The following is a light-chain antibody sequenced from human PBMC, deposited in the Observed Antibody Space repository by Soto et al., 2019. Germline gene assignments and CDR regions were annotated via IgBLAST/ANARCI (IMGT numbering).Light chain of an antibody. Sequence: QSVLTQPPSVSAAPGQKVSISCSGSSSNVGKNFVSWYQHVPGKAPQLIISAVNKRPSGVPDRFSGSKSGNTASLTVSGLQAEDEADYYCCSYAGRNTLIFGGGTKLTVL. V-gene: IGLV2-11*02. J-gene: IGLJ2*01. CDR1: SSNVGKNF. CDR2: AVN. CDR3: CSYAGRNTLI.